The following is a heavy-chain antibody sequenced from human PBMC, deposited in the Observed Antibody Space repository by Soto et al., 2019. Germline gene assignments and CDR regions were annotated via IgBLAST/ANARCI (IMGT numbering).Heavy chain of an antibody. Sequence: PSESLSLTGTVSGGSGSSYYWSWIRQPAGKGLEWIGRIYTSGSTNYNPSLKSRVTMSVDTSKNQFSLKLSSVTAADTAVYYCARDYYDSSGRRYNWFDPWGQGTLVTVSS. CDR1: GGSGSSYY. D-gene: IGHD3-22*01. J-gene: IGHJ5*02. CDR3: ARDYYDSSGRRYNWFDP. CDR2: IYTSGST. V-gene: IGHV4-4*07.